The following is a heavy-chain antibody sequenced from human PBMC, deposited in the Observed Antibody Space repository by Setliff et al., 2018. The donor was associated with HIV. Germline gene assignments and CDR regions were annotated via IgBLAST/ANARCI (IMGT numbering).Heavy chain of an antibody. V-gene: IGHV4-59*12. CDR1: GGSISSYY. J-gene: IGHJ4*02. CDR2: IYYSGST. CDR3: ARGGGPDTNFDS. Sequence: SETLSLTCTVSGGSISSYYWSWIRQPAGKGLEWIGYIYYSGSTNYNASLKSRVAISVDTSKNEFSLRLSSVTAADTAVYYCARGGGPDTNFDSWGRGTLVTVSS.